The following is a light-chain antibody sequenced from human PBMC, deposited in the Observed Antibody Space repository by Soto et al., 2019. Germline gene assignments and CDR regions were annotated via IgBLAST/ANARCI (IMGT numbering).Light chain of an antibody. CDR3: MQATQLRT. J-gene: IGKJ5*01. V-gene: IGKV2-24*01. CDR1: RSLVASDGNAY. CDR2: KVS. Sequence: VLTQTPLLSPVTLGQPASISCSSSRSLVASDGNAYLTWLHQRPGQPPRPLIYKVSQRLSGVPDRFSGSGAGTDFTLHISRVEAEDVGTYFCMQATQLRTFGQGTRLEIK.